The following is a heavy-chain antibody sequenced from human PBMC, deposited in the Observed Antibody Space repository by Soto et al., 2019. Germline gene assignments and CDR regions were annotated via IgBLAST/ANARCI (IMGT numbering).Heavy chain of an antibody. Sequence: QVPLVESGGGVVQPGRSLRLSCAASGFTFSSYGMHWVRQAPGKGLEWVAVIWYDGSNKYYADSVKGRFTISRDNSKNTLYLQMNSLRAEDTAVYYCARGKVPFLEWLIGLDNWFDPWGQGTLVTVSS. V-gene: IGHV3-33*01. J-gene: IGHJ5*02. CDR2: IWYDGSNK. D-gene: IGHD3-3*01. CDR1: GFTFSSYG. CDR3: ARGKVPFLEWLIGLDNWFDP.